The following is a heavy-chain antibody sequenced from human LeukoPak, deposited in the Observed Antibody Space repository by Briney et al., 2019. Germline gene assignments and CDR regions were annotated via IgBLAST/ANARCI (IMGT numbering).Heavy chain of an antibody. D-gene: IGHD3-10*01. CDR3: AKFGGPFIY. CDR2: ISRSGRST. J-gene: IGHJ4*02. CDR1: GFTFSSYA. V-gene: IGHV3-23*01. Sequence: GGSLRLSCAASGFTFSSYAMSWVRQAPGKGLEWVSAISRSGRSTYYADSVKGRFTISRDNSKDTLYLQMNRPRAEDTAVYYCAKFGGPFIYWGQGTLVTVSP.